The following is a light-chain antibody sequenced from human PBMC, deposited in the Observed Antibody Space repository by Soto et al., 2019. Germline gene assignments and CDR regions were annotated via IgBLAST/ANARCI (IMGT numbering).Light chain of an antibody. Sequence: QSALTQPASVSGSPGQSITISCTGTSSDVGGYNYVSSYQQHPGKAPKLMIYDVNNRPSGISNRFSGSKSGNTASLTISGLQAEDEADYYCGSYTSSGTPYVFATGTKLTVL. CDR1: SSDVGGYNY. CDR3: GSYTSSGTPYV. V-gene: IGLV2-14*03. CDR2: DVN. J-gene: IGLJ1*01.